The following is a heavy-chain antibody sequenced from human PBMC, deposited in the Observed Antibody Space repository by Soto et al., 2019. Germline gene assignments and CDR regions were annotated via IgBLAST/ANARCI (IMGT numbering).Heavy chain of an antibody. Sequence: EVQLLESGGTLVQPGGSLRLSCAASGFTFSTYAMSWVRQAPGKGLEWVSAISPNGDATYYADSVKGRFTISRDNSRNTLYLQMNSLKADDTAVYYCAKETVFTVVEDKWGQGTLVTVSS. V-gene: IGHV3-23*01. CDR3: AKETVFTVVEDK. CDR2: ISPNGDAT. D-gene: IGHD3-10*02. J-gene: IGHJ4*02. CDR1: GFTFSTYA.